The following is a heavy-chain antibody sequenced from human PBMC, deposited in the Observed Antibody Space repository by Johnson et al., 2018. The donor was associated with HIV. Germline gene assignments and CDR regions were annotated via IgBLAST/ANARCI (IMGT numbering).Heavy chain of an antibody. CDR1: GFTFSNYG. Sequence: QVQLVESGGGVVQPGRSLRLSCAASGFTFSNYGMHWVRQAPGKGLEWVAFIRYDGSNKFYADSVKGRFTISRDNSKNTLYLQMNSLRAEDTAVYYCARVSLYGSDAFDIWGQGTMVTVSS. J-gene: IGHJ3*02. V-gene: IGHV3-33*08. D-gene: IGHD5-24*01. CDR3: ARVSLYGSDAFDI. CDR2: IRYDGSNK.